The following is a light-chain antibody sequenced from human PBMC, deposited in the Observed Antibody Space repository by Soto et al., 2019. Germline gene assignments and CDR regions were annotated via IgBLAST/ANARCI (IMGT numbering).Light chain of an antibody. J-gene: IGLJ2*01. CDR3: SAWDDTLRGLV. CDR1: SSNIDSNY. CDR2: RAD. Sequence: QSVLTQPPSASGTPGPTVTISCSGRSSNIDSNYVYWYQQLPGTAPRLLMYRADQRPSGVPDRFSGSKSGTSASLAISGLRSEDEADYYCSAWDDTLRGLVFGGGTQLTVL. V-gene: IGLV1-47*01.